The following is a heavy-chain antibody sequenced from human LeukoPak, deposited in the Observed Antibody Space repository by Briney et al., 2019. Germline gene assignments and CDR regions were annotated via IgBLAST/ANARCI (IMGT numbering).Heavy chain of an antibody. CDR2: ISWNSGSI. V-gene: IGHV3-9*01. CDR3: AKGDTAMASYNWFDP. J-gene: IGHJ5*02. CDR1: GFTFDDYA. D-gene: IGHD5-18*01. Sequence: GGSLRLSRAASGFTFDDYAMHWVRQAPGKGLEWVSGISWNSGSIAYADSVKGRFTISRDNAKNSLYLQMNSLRAEDTALYYCAKGDTAMASYNWFDPWGQGTLVTVSS.